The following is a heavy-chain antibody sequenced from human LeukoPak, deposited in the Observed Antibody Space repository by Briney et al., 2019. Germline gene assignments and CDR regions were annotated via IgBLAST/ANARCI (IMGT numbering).Heavy chain of an antibody. V-gene: IGHV3-11*04. D-gene: IGHD2-15*01. J-gene: IGHJ4*02. Sequence: PGGSLRLSCAASRFTFSDYYMSWIRQAPGKGLEWVSYISSSGNTIFYADSVKRRLTISRDNAKNSLYLQMNSLRAEDTAVYYCARDRRVVAATWGGIDYWGQGTLVTVSS. CDR3: ARDRRVVAATWGGIDY. CDR1: RFTFSDYY. CDR2: ISSSGNTI.